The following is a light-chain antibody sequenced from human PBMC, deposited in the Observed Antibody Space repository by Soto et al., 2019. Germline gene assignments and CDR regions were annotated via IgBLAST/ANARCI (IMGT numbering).Light chain of an antibody. V-gene: IGLV1-44*01. CDR1: SSNIGSHT. CDR3: AAWDASLNGWV. J-gene: IGLJ3*02. Sequence: QPVLTQPPSASGTPGQRVTISCSGSSSNIGSHTVSWFQHLQGTAPKLLTYSNDQRPSGVPDRFSGSKSGTSASLAISGLQSEDEADYYCAAWDASLNGWVFGGGTKLTVL. CDR2: SND.